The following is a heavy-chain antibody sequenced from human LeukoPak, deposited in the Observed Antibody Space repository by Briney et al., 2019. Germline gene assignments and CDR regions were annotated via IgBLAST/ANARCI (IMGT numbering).Heavy chain of an antibody. CDR1: GHTFTGYN. CDR2: INANSGGT. CDR3: ASKWVTYYYNSSYYHYPTDVFDI. J-gene: IGHJ3*02. D-gene: IGHD3-22*01. Sequence: ASVKVSCKASGHTFTGYNMDWVRQAPGQGLEWMGWINANSGGTNYAQNFQGRVTMTRDTSISTAYMELSRLRSDDTAVYYCASKWVTYYYNSSYYHYPTDVFDIWGQGTMVTVSS. V-gene: IGHV1-2*02.